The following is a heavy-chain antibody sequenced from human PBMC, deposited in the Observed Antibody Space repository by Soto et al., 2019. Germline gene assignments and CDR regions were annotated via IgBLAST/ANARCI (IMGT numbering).Heavy chain of an antibody. CDR3: TRAESLDTSYFFDF. J-gene: IGHJ4*02. Sequence: EVQLVESGGGLVQPGRYLRLYCTASGFTFDNYAINWVRQAPGKGLEWVGLIRNQTYRATTQYAASLKGRITISRDDSNGIAYLQMNSLITDDSAVYYCTRAESLDTSYFFDFWGQGTQVTVSS. V-gene: IGHV3-49*04. CDR1: GFTFDNYA. CDR2: IRNQTYRATT.